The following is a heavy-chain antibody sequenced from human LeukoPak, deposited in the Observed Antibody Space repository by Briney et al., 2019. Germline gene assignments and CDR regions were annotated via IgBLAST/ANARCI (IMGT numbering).Heavy chain of an antibody. V-gene: IGHV3-23*01. CDR1: GFTFSSYA. Sequence: GGSLRLSCAASGFTFSSYAMNWVRQAPGKGLEWVSGISGSGDSTYYADSVKGRFTISRDNSKNTLYLQMNSLRAEDTAVYYCATRGVINYYYYMDVWGKGTTVTISS. J-gene: IGHJ6*03. CDR2: ISGSGDST. D-gene: IGHD3-10*01. CDR3: ATRGVINYYYYMDV.